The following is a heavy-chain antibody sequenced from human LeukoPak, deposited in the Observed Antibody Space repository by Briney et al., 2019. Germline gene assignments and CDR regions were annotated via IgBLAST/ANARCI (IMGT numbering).Heavy chain of an antibody. CDR3: ASSTRYYDSSGYYYED. V-gene: IGHV7-4-1*02. CDR1: GYTFTSYA. D-gene: IGHD3-22*01. J-gene: IGHJ4*02. Sequence: ASVKVSCKASGYTFTSYAMNWVRQAPGQGLEWMGWINTNTGNPTYAQGFTGRFVFSLDTSVSTAYLQISSLKAEDTAVYYCASSTRYYDSSGYYYEDWGQGTLVTVSS. CDR2: INTNTGNP.